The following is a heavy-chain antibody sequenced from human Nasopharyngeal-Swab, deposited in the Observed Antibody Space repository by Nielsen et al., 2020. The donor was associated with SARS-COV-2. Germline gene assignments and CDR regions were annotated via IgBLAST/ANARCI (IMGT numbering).Heavy chain of an antibody. CDR3: ARGGRSVVVNAFDI. CDR1: GFTFSDYY. V-gene: IGHV3-11*05. CDR2: ISSSSSHT. D-gene: IGHD2-15*01. Sequence: GESLKISCAASGFTFSDYYMSWIRQAPGKGLEWVSYISSSSSHTNYADSVKGRFTISRDNAKNSLYLQMNSLRAEDTAVYYCARGGRSVVVNAFDIWGQGTMVTVSS. J-gene: IGHJ3*02.